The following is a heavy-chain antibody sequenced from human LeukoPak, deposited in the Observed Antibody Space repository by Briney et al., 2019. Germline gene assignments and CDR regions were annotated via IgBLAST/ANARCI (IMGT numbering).Heavy chain of an antibody. CDR2: ILNDGSNQ. Sequence: QSGGSLRLSCAASGLTFRLYGMHWVRQAPGKGLEWVAVILNDGSNQYYADSVKGRFTVSRDNSKNTVFLQVNSLRADDTAVYYCARDGVNWGIDLWGQGTLVIVSS. CDR3: ARDGVNWGIDL. D-gene: IGHD7-27*01. CDR1: GLTFRLYG. J-gene: IGHJ5*02. V-gene: IGHV3-33*01.